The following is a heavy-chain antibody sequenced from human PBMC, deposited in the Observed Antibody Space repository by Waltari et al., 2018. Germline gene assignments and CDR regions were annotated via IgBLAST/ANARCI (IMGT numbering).Heavy chain of an antibody. CDR1: EFTLSNSA. D-gene: IGHD4-17*01. Sequence: DVRLSESGGGLAQPGGSLRLSCVASEFTLSNSALSWVRQAPGKVLEWVSAISGSGGSTYYADSVKGRFTISRDNSKNTLYLQMNSLRAEDTAVYYCAKVGLRWYYWGQGTLVTVSS. J-gene: IGHJ4*02. CDR2: ISGSGGST. CDR3: AKVGLRWYY. V-gene: IGHV3-23*01.